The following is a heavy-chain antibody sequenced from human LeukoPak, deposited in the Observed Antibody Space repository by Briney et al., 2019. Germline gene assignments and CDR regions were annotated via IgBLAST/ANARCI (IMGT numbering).Heavy chain of an antibody. CDR1: GYSISSGYY. CDR2: IYHSGST. D-gene: IGHD1-7*01. V-gene: IGHV4-38-2*02. CDR3: ARAGTTSPLNY. Sequence: SETLSLTCTVSGYSISSGYYLGWIRQPPGKGLEWIGSIYHSGSTYYNPSLKSRVTISVDTSKNQFSLKLSSVTAADTAVYYCARAGTTSPLNYWGQGTLVTVSS. J-gene: IGHJ4*02.